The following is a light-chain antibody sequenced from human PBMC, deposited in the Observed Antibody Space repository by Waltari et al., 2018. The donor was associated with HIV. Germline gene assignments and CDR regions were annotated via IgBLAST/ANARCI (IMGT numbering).Light chain of an antibody. Sequence: QSVLTQPPSASRTPRQRVTISCPGSRSNSGCKSVYWYQQLPGTAPKLLIYRNNQRPSGVPDRFSGSKSGTSASLAISGLRSEDEADYYCAAWDDSLSVVYVFGTGTKVTVL. CDR2: RNN. V-gene: IGLV1-47*01. CDR3: AAWDDSLSVVYV. CDR1: RSNSGCKS. J-gene: IGLJ1*01.